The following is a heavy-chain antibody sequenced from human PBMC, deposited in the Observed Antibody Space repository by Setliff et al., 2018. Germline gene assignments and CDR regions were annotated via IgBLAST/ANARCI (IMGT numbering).Heavy chain of an antibody. CDR2: IRSKAYGGTT. V-gene: IGHV3-49*04. CDR1: GFTFSSYS. CDR3: TRVGRQLVYYYYGMDV. J-gene: IGHJ6*02. Sequence: GESLKISCAASGFTFSSYSMNWVRQAPGKGLEWVGFIRSKAYGGTTEYAASVKGRFTISRDDSKSIAYLQMNSLKTEDTAVYYCTRVGRQLVYYYYGMDVWGQGTTVTVSS. D-gene: IGHD6-13*01.